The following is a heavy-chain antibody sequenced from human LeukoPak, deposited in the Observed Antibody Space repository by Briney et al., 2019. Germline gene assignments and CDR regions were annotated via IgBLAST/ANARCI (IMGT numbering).Heavy chain of an antibody. CDR2: INPNSGGT. CDR1: GGTFSSYA. V-gene: IGHV1-2*04. D-gene: IGHD2-2*02. J-gene: IGHJ5*02. CDR3: ARDSDLYGFDP. Sequence: GASVKVSCKASGGTFSSYAISWVRQAPGQGLEWMGWINPNSGGTNYAQKFQGWVTMTRDTSISTAYMELSRLRSDDTAVYYCARDSDLYGFDPWGQGTLVTVSS.